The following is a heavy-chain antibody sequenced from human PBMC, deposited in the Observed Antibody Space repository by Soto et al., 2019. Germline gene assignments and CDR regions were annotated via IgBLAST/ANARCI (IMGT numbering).Heavy chain of an antibody. D-gene: IGHD3-10*01. CDR1: GCIFTNSW. J-gene: IGHJ3*01. V-gene: IGHV5-51*01. CDR3: ARAARYNDASESSLAFDQ. Sequence: GESLKISCKASGCIFTNSWIGWVRQMPGKGLEWMGIIYPDDSDTTYSPSFQGQVTISADKSITTAYVQWSSLKVSDTAMYYCARAARYNDASESSLAFDQWGEVRMFTV. CDR2: IYPDDSDT.